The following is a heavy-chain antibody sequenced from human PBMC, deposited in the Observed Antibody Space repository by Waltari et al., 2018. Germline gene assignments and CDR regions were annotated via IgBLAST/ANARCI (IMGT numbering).Heavy chain of an antibody. D-gene: IGHD3-16*02. CDR3: ARESSLGVWGTFRHYYFDS. Sequence: QVQLQQWGAGLLKPSETLSLTCAVYGGSFRGYYWSWIRQPPGKGLEWIGKTTDSERTKYNPSLKSRSSISVDTSKNQFSLRLKSVTAADTAFYYCARESSLGVWGTFRHYYFDSWGQGILVTVSS. CDR2: TTDSERT. J-gene: IGHJ4*02. CDR1: GGSFRGYY. V-gene: IGHV4-34*02.